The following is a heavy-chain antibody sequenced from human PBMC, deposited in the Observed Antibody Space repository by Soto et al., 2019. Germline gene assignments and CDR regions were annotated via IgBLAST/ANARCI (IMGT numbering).Heavy chain of an antibody. CDR2: ISGYNGNT. D-gene: IGHD3-3*01. Sequence: ASVKFSCKASGYTFISYGIIWVRQAPGQGLEWMGWISGYNGNTNYAPKLQGRVTMTTSTSTSTAYMELKSMRSDDTPVYYCARVENLYYFDYWGQGTLVTVSS. V-gene: IGHV1-18*04. CDR3: ARVENLYYFDY. J-gene: IGHJ4*02. CDR1: GYTFISYG.